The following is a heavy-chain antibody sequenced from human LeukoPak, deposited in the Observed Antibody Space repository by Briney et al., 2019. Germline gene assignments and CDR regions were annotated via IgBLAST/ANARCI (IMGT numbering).Heavy chain of an antibody. J-gene: IGHJ4*02. CDR1: GFTFSSYW. V-gene: IGHV3-7*03. CDR3: VREYYYNYSGHRALAY. D-gene: IGHD3-22*01. CDR2: INHNGNVN. Sequence: GGSLRLSCAASGFTFSSYWMNWARQAPGKGLEWVASINHNGNVNYYVDSVKGRFTISRDNTKNSIDLQMNSLRVEDTAVFYCVREYYYNYSGHRALAYWGQGTPITVSP.